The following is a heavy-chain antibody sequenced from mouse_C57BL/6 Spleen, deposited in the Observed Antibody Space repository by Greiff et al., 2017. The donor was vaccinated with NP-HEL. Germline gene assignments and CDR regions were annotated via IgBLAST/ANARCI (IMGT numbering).Heavy chain of an antibody. V-gene: IGHV1-69*01. CDR2: IDPSDSYT. CDR1: GYTFTSYW. Sequence: QVQLQQPGAELVMPGASVKLSCKASGYTFTSYWMHWVKQRPGQGLEWIGEIDPSDSYTNYNQKFKGKSTLTVDKSSSTAYMQLSSLTSEDSAVYYCARNHPDYWGQGTSVTVSS. J-gene: IGHJ4*01. CDR3: ARNHPDY.